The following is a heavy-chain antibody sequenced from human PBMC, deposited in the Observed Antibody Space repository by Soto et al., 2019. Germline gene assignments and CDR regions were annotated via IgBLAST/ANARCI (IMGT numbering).Heavy chain of an antibody. J-gene: IGHJ4*02. CDR1: GFTFSSYA. CDR2: ISYDGSNK. D-gene: IGHD5-18*01. V-gene: IGHV3-30-3*01. Sequence: PGESLKISCAASGFTFSSYAMHWVRQAPGKGLEWVAVISYDGSNKYYADSVKGRFTISRDNSKNTLYLQMNSLRAEDTAVYYCARGYSYGFDYWGQGTLVTVSS. CDR3: ARGYSYGFDY.